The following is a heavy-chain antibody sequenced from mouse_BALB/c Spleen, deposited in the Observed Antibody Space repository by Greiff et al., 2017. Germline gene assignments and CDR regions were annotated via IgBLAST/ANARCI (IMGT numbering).Heavy chain of an antibody. D-gene: IGHD1-1*02. CDR2: IDTSDSYT. Sequence: QVQLQQPGAELVMPGASVKMSCKASGYTFTDYWMHWVKQRPGQGLEWIGAIDTSDSYTSYNQKFKGKATLTVDESSSTAYMQLSSLTSEDSAVYYCARYGGKTYFDYWGQGTTLTVSS. V-gene: IGHV1-69*01. CDR3: ARYGGKTYFDY. CDR1: GYTFTDYW. J-gene: IGHJ2*01.